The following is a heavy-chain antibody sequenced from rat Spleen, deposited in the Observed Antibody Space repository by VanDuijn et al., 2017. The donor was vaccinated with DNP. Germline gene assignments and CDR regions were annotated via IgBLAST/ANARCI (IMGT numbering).Heavy chain of an antibody. D-gene: IGHD1-2*01. CDR3: ARWSSSYYYAMDA. J-gene: IGHJ4*01. CDR2: ISYDGSST. Sequence: EVQLVETGGGLVEPGRSLKLPCVGSGFTFSDYNMAWVRQAPKKGLEWVATISYDGSSTYYRDSVKGRFTISRDNAKSTLYLQMDSLRSEDTATYYCARWSSSYYYAMDAWGQGTSVTVSS. CDR1: GFTFSDYN. V-gene: IGHV5-7*01.